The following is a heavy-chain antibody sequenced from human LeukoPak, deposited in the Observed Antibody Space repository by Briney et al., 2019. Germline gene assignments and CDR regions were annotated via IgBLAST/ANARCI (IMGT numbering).Heavy chain of an antibody. CDR3: ASRTPPYSSSSGAY. Sequence: GGSLRLSCAASGITFSSYSMSWVRQAPGKGLEWVSSISFSGTTTYYADSVKGRFTISRDNAKNSLYLQMNSLRAEDTAVYYCASRTPPYSSSSGAYWGQGTLVTVSS. CDR1: GITFSSYS. V-gene: IGHV3-23*01. CDR2: ISFSGTTT. J-gene: IGHJ4*02. D-gene: IGHD6-6*01.